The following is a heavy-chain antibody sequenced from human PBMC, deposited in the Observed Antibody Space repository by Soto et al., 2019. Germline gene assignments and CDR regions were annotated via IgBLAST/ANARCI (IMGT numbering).Heavy chain of an antibody. V-gene: IGHV3-48*02. CDR2: ISSGGSTI. Sequence: RGSLRLSCAASGFTFNSYSMNWVRQAPGNGLEWVSYISSGGSTIFYANSVKGRFTISRDNAKNSLYLQVNSLRDEDKALYYCARDSREGYYSYYRMDGWGQGNTVTVSS. D-gene: IGHD1-26*01. J-gene: IGHJ6*02. CDR1: GFTFNSYS. CDR3: ARDSREGYYSYYRMDG.